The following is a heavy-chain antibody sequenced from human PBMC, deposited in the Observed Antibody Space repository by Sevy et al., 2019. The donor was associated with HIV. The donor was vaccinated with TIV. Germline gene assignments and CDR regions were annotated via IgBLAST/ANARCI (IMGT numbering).Heavy chain of an antibody. V-gene: IGHV3-9*01. CDR3: AKDKGYCTNGVCYTSYYYYGMDV. D-gene: IGHD2-8*01. CDR1: GFTFDDYA. J-gene: IGHJ6*02. Sequence: GGSLRLSCAASGFTFDDYAMHWVRQAPGKGLEWVSGISWNSGSIGYADSVKGRFTTSRDNATNSLYLQMNNLRPEDTALYYSAKDKGYCTNGVCYTSYYYYGMDVWGQGTTVTVSS. CDR2: ISWNSGSI.